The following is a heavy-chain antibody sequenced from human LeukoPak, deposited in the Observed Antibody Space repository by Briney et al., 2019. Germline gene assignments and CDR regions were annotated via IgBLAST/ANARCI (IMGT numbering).Heavy chain of an antibody. CDR2: IRYDGSNK. Sequence: PGGSLRLSCAASGFTFSSYGMHWVRQAPGKGLEWVAFIRYDGSNKYYADSVKGRFTISRDNSKNTLYLQMNSLRAEDTAVYYCAKGPFTMVRGVIPKKNYWYFDLWGRGTLVTVSS. CDR3: AKGPFTMVRGVIPKKNYWYFDL. D-gene: IGHD3-10*01. V-gene: IGHV3-30*02. J-gene: IGHJ2*01. CDR1: GFTFSSYG.